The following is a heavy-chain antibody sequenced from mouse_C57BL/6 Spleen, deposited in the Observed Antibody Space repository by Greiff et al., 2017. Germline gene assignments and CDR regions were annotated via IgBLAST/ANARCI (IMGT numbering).Heavy chain of an antibody. CDR2: ISYDGSN. V-gene: IGHV3-6*01. D-gene: IGHD2-2*01. CDR1: GYSITSGYY. CDR3: ARGRDGYAWFAY. Sequence: DVQLQESGPGLVKPSQSLSLTCSVTGYSITSGYYWNWIRQFPGNKLEWMGYISYDGSNNYNPSLKNRISITRDTSKNQFFLKLNSVTTEDTATYYCARGRDGYAWFAYWGQGTLVTVSA. J-gene: IGHJ3*01.